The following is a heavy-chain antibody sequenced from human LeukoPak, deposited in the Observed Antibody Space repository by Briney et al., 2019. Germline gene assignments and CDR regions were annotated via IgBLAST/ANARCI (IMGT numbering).Heavy chain of an antibody. CDR1: GFTFSSYW. V-gene: IGHV3-74*01. D-gene: IGHD3-9*01. Sequence: GGSLRLSCAASGFTFSSYWMHWVRQAPGKGLVWVSRINNDGSNTTYADSVKGRFTISRDNAKKTLYLQMNSLRAEDTAVYYCAVILRYLGGMDVSGQGTTVTVSS. CDR2: INNDGSNT. J-gene: IGHJ6*02. CDR3: AVILRYLGGMDV.